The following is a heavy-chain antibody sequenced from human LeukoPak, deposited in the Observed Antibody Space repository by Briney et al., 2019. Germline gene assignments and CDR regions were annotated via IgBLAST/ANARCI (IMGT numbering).Heavy chain of an antibody. D-gene: IGHD3-22*01. J-gene: IGHJ4*02. CDR3: AKLGGVVVVTPNDY. CDR2: ISFDGNNK. CDR1: GFTFSDYA. V-gene: IGHV3-30*04. Sequence: PGGSLRLSCAASGFTFSDYAMHWIRLTPGKGLEWVAVISFDGNNKFYADSVKGRFTISRDNSRNTLYLQMNSLRAEDTAVYYCAKLGGVVVVTPNDYWGQGTLVTVSS.